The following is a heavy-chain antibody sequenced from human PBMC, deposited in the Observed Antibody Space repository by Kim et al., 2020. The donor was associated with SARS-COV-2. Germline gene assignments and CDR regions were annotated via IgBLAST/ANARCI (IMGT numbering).Heavy chain of an antibody. CDR2: IKSDGIST. Sequence: GGSLRLSCVASGFSFSSYWMHWVRQPPGKGLVWVSRIKSDGISTRYADSVEGRFTISRDNAQNTVYLQMNSLGVEDTAVYYCAREVRQWESLATSSYY. D-gene: IGHD1-26*01. J-gene: IGHJ6*03. CDR1: GFSFSSYW. V-gene: IGHV3-74*01. CDR3: AREVRQWESLATSSYY.